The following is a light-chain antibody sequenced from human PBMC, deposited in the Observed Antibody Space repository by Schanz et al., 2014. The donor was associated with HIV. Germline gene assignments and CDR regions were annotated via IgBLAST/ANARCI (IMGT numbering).Light chain of an antibody. V-gene: IGLV1-40*01. J-gene: IGLJ2*01. Sequence: QSVLTQPPSVSGAPGQRVTISCTGTSFNIGADYAVHWYQQLPGTAPKLLIYAYTSRPSGVPDRFSGSKSGTSASLAISGLQSEDEADYYCAAWDDSLNGVVFGGGTKLTVL. CDR3: AAWDDSLNGVV. CDR2: AYT. CDR1: SFNIGADYA.